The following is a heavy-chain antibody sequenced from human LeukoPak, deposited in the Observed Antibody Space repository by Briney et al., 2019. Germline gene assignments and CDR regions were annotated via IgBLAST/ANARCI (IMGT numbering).Heavy chain of an antibody. CDR1: GYTFNDYY. Sequence: ASVKVSCKASGYTFNDYYMHWVRQAPGQGLEWMGRINPDSGGTDYAQKFQGRVTMTRDTSITTAYMDLDRLRSDDTAVYYCARLGEDGLLTGYFYPWGQGTLVTVSS. CDR3: ARLGEDGLLTGYFYP. V-gene: IGHV1-2*02. CDR2: INPDSGGT. J-gene: IGHJ5*02. D-gene: IGHD3-9*01.